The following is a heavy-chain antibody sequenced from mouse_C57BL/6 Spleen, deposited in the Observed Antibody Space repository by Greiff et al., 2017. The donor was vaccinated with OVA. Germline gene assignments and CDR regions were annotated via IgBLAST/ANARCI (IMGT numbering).Heavy chain of an antibody. V-gene: IGHV1-64*01. Sequence: QVQLQQPGAELVKPGASVKLSCKASGYTFTSYWMHWVKQRPGQGLEWIGMIHPNSGSTNYNEKFKSKATLTVDKSSSTAYMQLSSLTSEDSAVYYCASYDCYYTWFAYWGQGTLVTVSA. D-gene: IGHD2-3*01. J-gene: IGHJ3*01. CDR2: IHPNSGST. CDR3: ASYDCYYTWFAY. CDR1: GYTFTSYW.